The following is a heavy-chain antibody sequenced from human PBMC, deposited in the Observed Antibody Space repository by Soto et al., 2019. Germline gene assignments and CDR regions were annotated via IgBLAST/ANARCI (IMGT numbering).Heavy chain of an antibody. CDR2: ISAYNGNT. CDR1: GYTFTSYG. Sequence: ASVKVSCKASGYTFTSYGISWVRQAPGQGLEWMGWISAYNGNTNYAQKLQGRVTMTTDTSTSTAYMELRSLRSDDTAVYYCARDRRLGFYYYYGMDVWGQGTTVTVSS. D-gene: IGHD3-22*01. CDR3: ARDRRLGFYYYYGMDV. J-gene: IGHJ6*02. V-gene: IGHV1-18*01.